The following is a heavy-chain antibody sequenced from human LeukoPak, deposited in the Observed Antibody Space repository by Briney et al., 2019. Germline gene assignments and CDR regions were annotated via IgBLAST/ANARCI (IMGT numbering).Heavy chain of an antibody. CDR3: ARDPGMVTTPYYYGMDV. CDR1: GYTFTSYG. V-gene: IGHV1-18*01. CDR2: ISAYNGNT. J-gene: IGHJ6*02. Sequence: ASVKVSCKASGYTFTSYGISWVRQAPGQGPEWMGWISAYNGNTNYAQKLQGRVTMTTDTSTSIAYMELRSLRSDDTAVYYCARDPGMVTTPYYYGMDVWGQGTTVTVSS. D-gene: IGHD4-23*01.